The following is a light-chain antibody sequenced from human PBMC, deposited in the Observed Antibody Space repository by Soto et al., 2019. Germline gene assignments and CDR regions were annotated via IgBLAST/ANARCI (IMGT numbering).Light chain of an antibody. V-gene: IGKV1-39*01. J-gene: IGKJ1*01. CDR3: QQSYSTPRGT. CDR1: QSISNY. Sequence: DIQMTQSPSSLSASVGDRVTITCRASQSISNYLNWYQQKPGKAPKLLIYAASSLQSAVPSRFSGSGSGTHFTLSISSLQPEDFATYYCQQSYSTPRGTFGQGTKVDIK. CDR2: AAS.